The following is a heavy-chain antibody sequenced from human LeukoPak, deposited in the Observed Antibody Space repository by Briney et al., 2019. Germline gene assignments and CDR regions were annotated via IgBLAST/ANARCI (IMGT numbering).Heavy chain of an antibody. D-gene: IGHD3-22*01. Sequence: PSETLSLTCTVSGGSISSYYWSWIRQPPGKGLEWIGYIYYSGSTNYNPSLKSRVTISVDTSKNQFSLKLSSVTAADTAVYYCVRAVHYYDRLDYWGQGTLVTVSS. CDR2: IYYSGST. J-gene: IGHJ4*02. CDR1: GGSISSYY. V-gene: IGHV4-59*01. CDR3: VRAVHYYDRLDY.